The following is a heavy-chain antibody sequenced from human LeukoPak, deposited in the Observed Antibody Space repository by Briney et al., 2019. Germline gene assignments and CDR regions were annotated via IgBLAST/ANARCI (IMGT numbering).Heavy chain of an antibody. CDR2: ISGSGGST. J-gene: IGHJ4*02. CDR1: GFTFSSYA. Sequence: GGSLRLSCAASGFTFSSYAMSWVRQAPGKGLEWVSAISGSGGSTYYADSVKGRFTISRDNSKNSLYLQMNSLRAEDTAVYYCARQNYYDSSGYYYSGFDYWGQGTLVTVSS. D-gene: IGHD3-22*01. CDR3: ARQNYYDSSGYYYSGFDY. V-gene: IGHV3-23*01.